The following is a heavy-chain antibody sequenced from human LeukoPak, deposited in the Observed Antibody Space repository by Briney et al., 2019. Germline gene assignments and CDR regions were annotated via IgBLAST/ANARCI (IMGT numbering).Heavy chain of an antibody. V-gene: IGHV1-18*01. CDR3: ARDGYYYDSSGFYYGLDY. Sequence: GASVNVSCKASGYTFTSYGFSWVRQAPGQGLEWMGWISAYHGNTNYAQEFQGRVTMTSDTSTSTAYMELRSLRSDDTAVYYCARDGYYYDSSGFYYGLDYWGQGTLVTVSS. J-gene: IGHJ4*02. D-gene: IGHD3-22*01. CDR2: ISAYHGNT. CDR1: GYTFTSYG.